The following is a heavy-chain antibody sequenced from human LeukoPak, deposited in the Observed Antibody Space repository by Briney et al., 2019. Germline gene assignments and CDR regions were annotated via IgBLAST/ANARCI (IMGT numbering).Heavy chain of an antibody. CDR2: IYTSGST. CDR3: AKVAEGFDL. D-gene: IGHD6-13*01. CDR1: GGSISSSSYY. Sequence: TLSLTCTVSGGSISSSSYYWSWIRQPAGKGLEWIGRIYTSGSTNYNPSLKRRVTMSIDTSKSQFSLKLSSVTAADTAVYYCAKVAEGFDLWGQGTLVTVSS. V-gene: IGHV4-61*02. J-gene: IGHJ5*02.